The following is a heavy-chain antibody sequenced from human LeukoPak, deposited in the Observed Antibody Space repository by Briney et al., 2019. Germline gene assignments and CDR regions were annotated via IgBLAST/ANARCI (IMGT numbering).Heavy chain of an antibody. CDR2: ISGSAGST. Sequence: GSLRLSCAASGLTFSRYAMSGVRQAPGKGLEWVSDISGSAGSTYYADSVKGRFTISRDNSKNTLYLQMNSLRAEDTAVYYCAKLGGSSRSGYYFEYWGQGTLVTVSS. CDR1: GLTFSRYA. V-gene: IGHV3-23*01. D-gene: IGHD6-6*01. J-gene: IGHJ4*02. CDR3: AKLGGSSRSGYYFEY.